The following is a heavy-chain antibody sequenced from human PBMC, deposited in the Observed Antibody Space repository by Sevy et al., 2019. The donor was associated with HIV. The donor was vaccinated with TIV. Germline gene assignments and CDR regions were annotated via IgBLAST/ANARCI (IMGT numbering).Heavy chain of an antibody. D-gene: IGHD6-19*01. Sequence: GSLRLSCAASGFTFRNYVMNWVRQPPGKGLEWVSVISDGGGTTYYADSVKGRVTISRDDSKSTLYLQRNSLRVEDTAVYFCAKRVAGALAALDIWGQGTMVTVS. CDR3: AKRVAGALAALDI. V-gene: IGHV3-23*01. CDR1: GFTFRNYV. J-gene: IGHJ3*02. CDR2: ISDGGGTT.